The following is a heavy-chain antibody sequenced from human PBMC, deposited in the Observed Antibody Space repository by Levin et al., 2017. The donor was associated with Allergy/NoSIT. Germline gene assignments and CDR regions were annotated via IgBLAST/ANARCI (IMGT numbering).Heavy chain of an antibody. Sequence: GGSLRLSCAASGFTFSNAWMSWVRQAPGKGLEWVGRIKSKTDGGTTDYAAPVKGRFTISRDDSKNTLYLQMNSLKTEDTAVYYCTTRTLTMIVVVELGYWGQGTLVTVSS. CDR1: GFTFSNAW. D-gene: IGHD3-22*01. CDR2: IKSKTDGGTT. J-gene: IGHJ4*02. V-gene: IGHV3-15*01. CDR3: TTRTLTMIVVVELGY.